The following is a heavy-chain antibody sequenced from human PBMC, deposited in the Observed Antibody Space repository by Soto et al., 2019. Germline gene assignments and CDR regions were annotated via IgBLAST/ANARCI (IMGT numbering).Heavy chain of an antibody. J-gene: IGHJ6*02. D-gene: IGHD3-10*01. CDR2: ISSSGSTI. Sequence: GSLRLSCAASGFTFSSYEMNWVRQAPGKGLEWVSYISSSGSTIYYAGSVKGRFTISRDNAKNSLYLQMNSLRAEDTAVYYCARLDGGPLSRYYYGMDVWSQGTTVTVSS. CDR3: ARLDGGPLSRYYYGMDV. V-gene: IGHV3-48*03. CDR1: GFTFSSYE.